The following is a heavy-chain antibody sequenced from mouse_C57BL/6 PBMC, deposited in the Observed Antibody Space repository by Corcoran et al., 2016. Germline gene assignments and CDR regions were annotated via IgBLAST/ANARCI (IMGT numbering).Heavy chain of an antibody. CDR1: GYTFTDYY. Sequence: EVQLQQSGPELVKPGASVKISCKASGYTFTDYYMNWVKQSHGKSLEWIGDINPNNGGTSYNQKFKGKATLTVDKSSSTAYMELRSLTSEDSAVYYCARWSLTEPRFAYWGQGTLVTVSA. J-gene: IGHJ3*01. D-gene: IGHD4-1*01. V-gene: IGHV1-26*01. CDR3: ARWSLTEPRFAY. CDR2: INPNNGGT.